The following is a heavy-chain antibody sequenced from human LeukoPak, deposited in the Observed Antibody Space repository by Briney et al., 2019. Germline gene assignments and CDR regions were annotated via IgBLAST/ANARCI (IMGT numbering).Heavy chain of an antibody. CDR2: ISYDATNK. J-gene: IGHJ4*02. Sequence: SGGSLRLSCAASGFTFSDYSMNWVRQAPGKGLEWVAVISYDATNKYYRDSVKGRFTISRDNSKNTLYLQMNSLRVEDTAVYYCARDQDVAAAGTWGSIDYWGQGTLVTVSS. CDR3: ARDQDVAAAGTWGSIDY. D-gene: IGHD6-13*01. V-gene: IGHV3-30*03. CDR1: GFTFSDYS.